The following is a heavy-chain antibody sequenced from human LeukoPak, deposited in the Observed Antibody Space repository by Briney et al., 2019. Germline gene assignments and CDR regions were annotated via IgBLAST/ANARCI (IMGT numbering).Heavy chain of an antibody. D-gene: IGHD3-10*02. CDR3: AKDMFLMPGSETKFDY. V-gene: IGHV3-7*03. CDR1: GFTFSNYW. J-gene: IGHJ4*02. Sequence: GGSLRLSCAASGFTFSNYWMSWVRQAPGKGLEWVANIKQDGSEQYYVDSVKGRFTISRDNAKNSLYLQMNSLRAEDTALYYCAKDMFLMPGSETKFDYWGQGTLVTVSS. CDR2: IKQDGSEQ.